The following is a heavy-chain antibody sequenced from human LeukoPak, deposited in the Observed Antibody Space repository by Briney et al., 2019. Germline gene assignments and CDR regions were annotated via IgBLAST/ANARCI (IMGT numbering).Heavy chain of an antibody. J-gene: IGHJ4*02. CDR3: ARGQRGYDYVWWSYRYNGYFDY. CDR1: GGSFGGYY. CDR2: INHSGST. Sequence: SETLSLTCAVYGGSFGGYYWSWIRQPPGKGLEWIGEINHSGSTNYNPSLKSRVTISVDTSKNQFSLKLSSVTAADTAVYYCARGQRGYDYVWWSYRYNGYFDYWGQGTLVTVSS. V-gene: IGHV4-34*01. D-gene: IGHD3-16*02.